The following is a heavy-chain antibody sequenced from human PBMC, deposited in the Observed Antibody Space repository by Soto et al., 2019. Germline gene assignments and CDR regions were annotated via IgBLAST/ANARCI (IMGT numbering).Heavy chain of an antibody. J-gene: IGHJ5*02. CDR1: GASISGFY. CDR2: IYATVTT. Sequence: PSETLSLTCTVSGASISGFYWSWIRKSAGKGLEWIGRIYATVTTDYNPSLKSRVMMSVDTSKKQFSLKLRSVTAADTAVYYCVRDGTKTLRDWFDPWGQGILVTVSS. D-gene: IGHD1-1*01. V-gene: IGHV4-4*07. CDR3: VRDGTKTLRDWFDP.